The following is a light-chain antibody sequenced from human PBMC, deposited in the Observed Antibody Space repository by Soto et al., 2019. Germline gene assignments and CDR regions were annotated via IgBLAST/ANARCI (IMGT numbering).Light chain of an antibody. CDR1: QSVASGY. CDR3: QLYESSPT. V-gene: IGKV3-20*01. Sequence: ETVLMQSPGTLSLSAGERATLSCRASQSVASGYLAWYQQKPGQAPTVLIYGASSRAAGIPDRFSGSGSGTDFTLTISRLEPEDFAVYYCQLYESSPTFGQGTKVEIK. CDR2: GAS. J-gene: IGKJ1*01.